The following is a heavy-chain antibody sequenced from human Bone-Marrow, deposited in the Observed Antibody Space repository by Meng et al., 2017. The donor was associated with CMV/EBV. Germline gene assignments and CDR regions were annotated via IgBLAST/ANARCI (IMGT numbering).Heavy chain of an antibody. CDR3: AKELGPLAPIDY. CDR1: GGSMNTGSYY. CDR2: IYYSGST. Sequence: SETLSLTCTVAGGSMNTGSYYWGWIRQPPGKGLEWIGSIYYSGSTYYNPSLKSRVTISIDTSKNRFSLRLKSVTAADTAVYYCAKELGPLAPIDYWGQGLLVNVSS. J-gene: IGHJ4*02. V-gene: IGHV4-39*07. D-gene: IGHD3-3*02.